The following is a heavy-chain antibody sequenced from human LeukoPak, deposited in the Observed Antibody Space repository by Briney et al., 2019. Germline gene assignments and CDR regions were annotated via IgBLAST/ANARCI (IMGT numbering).Heavy chain of an antibody. J-gene: IGHJ2*01. CDR3: ARQRGLWFGIRPYWYFDP. CDR2: ISRTGNTI. Sequence: GGSLRLSCAASGFIFNDYYMSWIRQAPGKGLEWLSYISRTGNTIYYRDSVKGRFTISRDNANNLLHLQMDNLRAEDTAVYYCARQRGLWFGIRPYWYFDPWGRGTLVTVSS. CDR1: GFIFNDYY. V-gene: IGHV3-11*01. D-gene: IGHD3-10*01.